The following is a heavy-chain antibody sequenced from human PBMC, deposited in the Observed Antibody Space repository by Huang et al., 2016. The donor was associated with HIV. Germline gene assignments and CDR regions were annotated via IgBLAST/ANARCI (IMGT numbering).Heavy chain of an antibody. CDR3: ARRGVAAKHFDF. Sequence: QVHLRESGPGLVKPSETLSLSCSVSGDSMNSSYWNWVRQPPGKGLEWIGYGYVNGNTKYNPSLRSRVTISVDTSKKQFYLKLNSVTAGDTAVYYCARRGVAAKHFDFWGQGIVVTVSS. CDR2: GYVNGNT. D-gene: IGHD3-10*01. CDR1: GDSMNSSY. V-gene: IGHV4-59*13. J-gene: IGHJ4*02.